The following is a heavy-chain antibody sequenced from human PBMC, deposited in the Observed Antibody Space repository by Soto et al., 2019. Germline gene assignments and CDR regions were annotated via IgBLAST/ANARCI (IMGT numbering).Heavy chain of an antibody. CDR3: ARAPGSSSRPLVFDY. CDR1: GDTFTSNG. V-gene: IGHV1-18*04. Sequence: QVHVVQSGAEVKRPGASVKVSCKASGDTFTSNGISWVRQAPGQGLEWLAWISIYNGNTQYAQKVQGRVTMTTDTSTNTAYMELRSLRSYDTAVYYCARAPGSSSRPLVFDYWGQGTLVTVSA. J-gene: IGHJ4*02. D-gene: IGHD6-6*01. CDR2: ISIYNGNT.